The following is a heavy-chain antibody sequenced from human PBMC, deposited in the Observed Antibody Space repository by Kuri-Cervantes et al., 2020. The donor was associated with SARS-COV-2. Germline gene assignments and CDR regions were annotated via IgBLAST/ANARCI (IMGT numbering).Heavy chain of an antibody. V-gene: IGHV3-7*03. CDR2: IKEDGSGQ. D-gene: IGHD3-3*01. Sequence: GESLKISCAASGFIFSNFWMNWVRQAPGKGLEWVAKIKEDGSGQYYVDSVKGRFTISRDNAKNTLYLQINSLRAEDTAVYYCARRYTDVLGFLEWPGKTQYYYYIDVWGKGTTVTVSS. CDR1: GFIFSNFW. J-gene: IGHJ6*03. CDR3: ARRYTDVLGFLEWPGKTQYYYYIDV.